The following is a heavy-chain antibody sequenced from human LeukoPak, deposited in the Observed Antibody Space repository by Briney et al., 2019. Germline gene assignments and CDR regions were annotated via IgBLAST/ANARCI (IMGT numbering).Heavy chain of an antibody. D-gene: IGHD3-16*02. V-gene: IGHV4-4*02. CDR2: IYHSGST. CDR3: ARGGGDYDYVWGSYRPYDY. J-gene: IGHJ4*02. Sequence: SGTLSLTCAVSGGSISSSNWWSWVRQPPGKGLEWIGEIYHSGSTNYNPSLKSRVTISVDKSKNQFSLKLRSVTAADTAVYYCARGGGDYDYVWGSYRPYDYWGQGTLVTVSS. CDR1: GGSISSSNW.